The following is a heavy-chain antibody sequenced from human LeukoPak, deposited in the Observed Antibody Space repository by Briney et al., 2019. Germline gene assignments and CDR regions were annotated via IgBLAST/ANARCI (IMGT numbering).Heavy chain of an antibody. CDR1: GYTFTGNY. V-gene: IGHV1-2*02. CDR2: INTNSGGT. CDR3: ARGLPGIAVAGSDY. Sequence: ASVKVSCNASGYTFTGNYMHWVRHAPGQGLERMGWINTNSGGTNYAQKFQGRVTMTRDTSISTAYMELSRLRSDDTAVYYCARGLPGIAVAGSDYWGQGTLVTVSS. D-gene: IGHD6-19*01. J-gene: IGHJ4*02.